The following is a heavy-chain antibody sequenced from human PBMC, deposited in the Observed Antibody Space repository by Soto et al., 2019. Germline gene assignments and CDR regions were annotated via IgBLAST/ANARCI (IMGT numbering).Heavy chain of an antibody. J-gene: IGHJ6*02. CDR1: GFTLSRYT. CDR2: ISRSSNSI. V-gene: IGHV3-48*02. D-gene: IGHD4-4*01. Sequence: EVQLVESGGGLVQPGGSLRLSCVASGFTLSRYTMNWVRQAPGKGLEWVSYISRSSNSIYYADSVKGRFTISRDNAKDPLYLQMNSLRDEDTAVYYCAGGDVSKVTDYYYGMDVWGQGTTVTVSS. CDR3: AGGDVSKVTDYYYGMDV.